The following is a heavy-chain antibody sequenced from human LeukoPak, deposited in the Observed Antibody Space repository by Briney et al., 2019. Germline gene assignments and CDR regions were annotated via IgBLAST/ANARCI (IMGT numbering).Heavy chain of an antibody. J-gene: IGHJ4*02. V-gene: IGHV3-23*01. CDR3: AKDEGYDFWSGYYKGYYFDY. Sequence: GGSLRLSCAASGFTFSSYAMSWVRQAPGKGLEWVSAISGSGGSTYYADSVKGRFTISRDNSKNTLYLQMNSLRAEDTAVYYCAKDEGYDFWSGYYKGYYFDYWGQGTLVTVSS. CDR2: ISGSGGST. D-gene: IGHD3-3*01. CDR1: GFTFSSYA.